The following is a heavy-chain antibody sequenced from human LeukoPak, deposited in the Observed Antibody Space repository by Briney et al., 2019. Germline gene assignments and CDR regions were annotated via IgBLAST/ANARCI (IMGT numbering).Heavy chain of an antibody. CDR2: INHSGST. J-gene: IGHJ4*02. V-gene: IGHV4-34*01. Sequence: PSETLSLTCAVYGGSFSGYYWSWLRQPPGKGLEWIGEINHSGSTNYNPSLKSRVTISVDTSKNQFSLKLSSVTAADTAVYYWARLIPRLRAYYYGSGSYSDYWGQGTLVTVSS. D-gene: IGHD3-10*01. CDR1: GGSFSGYY. CDR3: ARLIPRLRAYYYGSGSYSDY.